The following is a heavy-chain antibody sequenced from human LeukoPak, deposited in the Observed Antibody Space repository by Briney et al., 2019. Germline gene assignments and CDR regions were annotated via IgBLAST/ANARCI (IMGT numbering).Heavy chain of an antibody. V-gene: IGHV1-8*01. Sequence: ASVTVSCKASGYTFTSYDINWVRQATGQGLEWMGWMNPNSGNTGYAQKFQGRVTMTRNTSISTAYMELSSLRSEDTAVYYCARLMVIDMGEEEGDAFDIWGQGTMVTVSS. CDR3: ARLMVIDMGEEEGDAFDI. CDR1: GYTFTSYD. J-gene: IGHJ3*02. CDR2: MNPNSGNT. D-gene: IGHD2-8*01.